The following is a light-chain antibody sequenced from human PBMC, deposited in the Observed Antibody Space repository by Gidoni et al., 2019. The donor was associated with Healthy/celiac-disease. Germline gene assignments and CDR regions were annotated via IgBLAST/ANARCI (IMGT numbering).Light chain of an antibody. J-gene: IGKJ3*01. CDR1: QDISNY. CDR3: QQYDNLPLT. Sequence: DIQMPQSPSSLSASVGDRVTIPCQASQDISNYLNWYQQKPGKAPKLLIYDASNLETGVPSRFSGSGSGTDFTFTISSLQPEDIATYYCQQYDNLPLTFGPETKVDIK. V-gene: IGKV1-33*01. CDR2: DAS.